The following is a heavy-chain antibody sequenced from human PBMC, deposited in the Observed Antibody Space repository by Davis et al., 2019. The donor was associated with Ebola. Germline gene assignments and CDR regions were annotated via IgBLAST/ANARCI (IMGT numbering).Heavy chain of an antibody. D-gene: IGHD6-13*01. V-gene: IGHV1-18*04. CDR2: INPHNGNT. Sequence: ASVKVSCKASGYTFTNYGITWVRQAPGQGLEWMGWINPHNGNTNYAQNVQGRVTMTTDTSTSTAYMEVGSLRSDDTAVYYCARDRIAAAFDYWGQGTLVTVSS. CDR1: GYTFTNYG. J-gene: IGHJ4*02. CDR3: ARDRIAAAFDY.